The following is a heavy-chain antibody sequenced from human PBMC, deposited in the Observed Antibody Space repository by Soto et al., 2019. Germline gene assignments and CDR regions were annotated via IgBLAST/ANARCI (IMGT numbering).Heavy chain of an antibody. J-gene: IGHJ6*02. CDR3: AREFDYDSSGYYESPDYYGMDV. D-gene: IGHD3-22*01. Sequence: SVKVYCKASGGTFISYAISWVRQAPGQGLEWMGGIIPIFGTANYAQKFQGRVTITADESTSTAYMELSSLRSEDTAVYYCAREFDYDSSGYYESPDYYGMDVWGQGTTVTVSS. CDR1: GGTFISYA. V-gene: IGHV1-69*01. CDR2: IIPIFGTA.